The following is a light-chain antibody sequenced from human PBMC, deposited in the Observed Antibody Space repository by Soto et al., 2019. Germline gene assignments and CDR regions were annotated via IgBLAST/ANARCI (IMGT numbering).Light chain of an antibody. J-gene: IGKJ5*01. Sequence: EIVLTQSPGTLSLSPGERATLSCRASQSVSSKYLAWYQQKPGQAPRVLIYGTSIRASGVPERFSGGGSGTDFTLTITRLEPEDFAVYYCQQYGSSLFTFGPGTRLEIK. CDR3: QQYGSSLFT. CDR2: GTS. V-gene: IGKV3-20*01. CDR1: QSVSSKY.